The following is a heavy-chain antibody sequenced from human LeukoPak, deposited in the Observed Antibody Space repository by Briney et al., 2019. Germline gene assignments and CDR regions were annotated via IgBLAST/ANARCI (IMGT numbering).Heavy chain of an antibody. D-gene: IGHD3-22*01. CDR2: ISAYNGNT. CDR3: AQSYYYDSSGYYGGLDY. V-gene: IGHV1-18*01. CDR1: SYTFTSYG. J-gene: IGHJ4*02. Sequence: ATVKVPCKASSYTFTSYGISWVRQAPGQGLEWMGWISAYNGNTNYAQKLQGRVTMTTDTSTSTAYMELRSLRSDDTAVYYCAQSYYYDSSGYYGGLDYWGQGTLVTVSS.